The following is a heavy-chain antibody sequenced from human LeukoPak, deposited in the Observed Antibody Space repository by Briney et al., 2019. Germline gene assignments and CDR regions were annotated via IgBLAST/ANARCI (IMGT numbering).Heavy chain of an antibody. CDR1: GLTFSTYT. CDR3: ARDLGATIFDFDY. D-gene: IGHD1-26*01. J-gene: IGHJ4*02. CDR2: ISSIGSTI. Sequence: GGSLRLSCAASGLTFSTYTMNWVRQAPGKGLEWVSSISSIGSTIYYADSVKGRFTISRDNAKNSLYLQMNSLRVEDTAVYYCARDLGATIFDFDYWGQGTLVTVSS. V-gene: IGHV3-48*01.